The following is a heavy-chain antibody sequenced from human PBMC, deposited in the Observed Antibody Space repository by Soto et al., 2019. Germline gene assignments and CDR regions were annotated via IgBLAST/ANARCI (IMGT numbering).Heavy chain of an antibody. V-gene: IGHV5-51*01. CDR3: ARRSGDRSRSYGLDV. J-gene: IGHJ6*02. Sequence: PGESLKISCKGYGYTFTTYWIGWVRQMPGKGLGWMGIIYPGDSDTRYSPSFQGQVTISADKSINTAYLQWSSLKASDTAMYYCARRSGDRSRSYGLDVWGQGTTVTVSS. CDR1: GYTFTTYW. CDR2: IYPGDSDT. D-gene: IGHD3-10*01.